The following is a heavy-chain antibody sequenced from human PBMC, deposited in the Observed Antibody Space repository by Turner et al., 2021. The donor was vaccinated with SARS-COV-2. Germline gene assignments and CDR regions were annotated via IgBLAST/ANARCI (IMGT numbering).Heavy chain of an antibody. CDR3: ARGQSYNWNRLRFDP. CDR1: GYTFTGYY. V-gene: IGHV1-2*02. Sequence: QVQLVQSGAEVKKPGASVQVSCKASGYTFTGYYMPWVRQAPGQGLEWMGWINPISGGTSYAQIFQGRVTMTRDTSISTVYMELSRLRSDDTAVYYCARGQSYNWNRLRFDPWGQGTLVTVSS. CDR2: INPISGGT. D-gene: IGHD1-20*01. J-gene: IGHJ5*02.